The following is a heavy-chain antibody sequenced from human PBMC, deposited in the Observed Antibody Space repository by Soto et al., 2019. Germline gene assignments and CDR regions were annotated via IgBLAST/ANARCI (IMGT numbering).Heavy chain of an antibody. CDR1: GFTFSSYG. D-gene: IGHD3-3*01. CDR2: ISYDGSNK. CDR3: AKDGRYYDFWSGYRVLGYYGMDV. J-gene: IGHJ6*02. V-gene: IGHV3-30*18. Sequence: PVGSLRLSYAASGFTFSSYGMHWFRQAPGKGLEWVAVISYDGSNKYYADSVKGRFTISRDNSKNTLYLQMNSLRAEDTAVYYCAKDGRYYDFWSGYRVLGYYGMDVWGQGT.